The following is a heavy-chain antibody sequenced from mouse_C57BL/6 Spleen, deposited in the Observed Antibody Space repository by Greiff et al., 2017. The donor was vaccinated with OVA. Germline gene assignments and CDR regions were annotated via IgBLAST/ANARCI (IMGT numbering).Heavy chain of an antibody. V-gene: IGHV1-81*01. D-gene: IGHD2-5*01. J-gene: IGHJ1*03. CDR3: ARGGYSNGWYFDV. CDR2: IYPRSGNT. CDR1: GYTFTSYG. Sequence: QVQLQQSGAELARPGASVKLSCKASGYTFTSYGISWVKQRTGQGLEWIGEIYPRSGNTYYNEKFKGKATLTADKSSSTAYMELRSLTSEAYAVYFCARGGYSNGWYFDVWGTGTTVTVSS.